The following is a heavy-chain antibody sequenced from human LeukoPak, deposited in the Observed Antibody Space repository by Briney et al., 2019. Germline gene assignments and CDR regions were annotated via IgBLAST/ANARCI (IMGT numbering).Heavy chain of an antibody. V-gene: IGHV4-34*01. Sequence: SETLSLTCAVYGGSFSGYYWSWIRQPPGKGLEWIGEINHSGSTNYNPSLKSRVTISVDTSKNQFSLKLSSVTAADTAVYYCARDQGYSYDSAGREYFQHWGQGTLVTVSS. CDR2: INHSGST. J-gene: IGHJ1*01. D-gene: IGHD3-22*01. CDR3: ARDQGYSYDSAGREYFQH. CDR1: GGSFSGYY.